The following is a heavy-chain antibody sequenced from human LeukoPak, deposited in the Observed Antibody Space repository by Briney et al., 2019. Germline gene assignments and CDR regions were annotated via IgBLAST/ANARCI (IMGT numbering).Heavy chain of an antibody. Sequence: HAGGSLRLSCAASGFTFSSYWMHWVRQAPGKGLVWVSRINSDGSSTSYADSVKGRFTISRDNAKNTLYLQMNSLRAEDTAVYYCARQQYYDFWSGPFDYWGQGTLVTVSS. V-gene: IGHV3-74*01. J-gene: IGHJ4*02. CDR1: GFTFSSYW. D-gene: IGHD3-3*01. CDR2: INSDGSST. CDR3: ARQQYYDFWSGPFDY.